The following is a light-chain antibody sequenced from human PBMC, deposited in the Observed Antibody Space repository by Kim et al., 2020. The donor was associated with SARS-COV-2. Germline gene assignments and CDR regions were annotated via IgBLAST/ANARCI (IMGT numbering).Light chain of an antibody. CDR2: DVS. Sequence: HSITISCTGTSSDVGGYNYVSWYQQHPGKAPQLMIYDVSKRPSGVSNRFSGSKSGNTASLTISGLHAEDEAEYYCSPYTSRSTWVFGGGTQLTVL. CDR1: SSDVGGYNY. V-gene: IGLV2-14*03. J-gene: IGLJ3*02. CDR3: SPYTSRSTWV.